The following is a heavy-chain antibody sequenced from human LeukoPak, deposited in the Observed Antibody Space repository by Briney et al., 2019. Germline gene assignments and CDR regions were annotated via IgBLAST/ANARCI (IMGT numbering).Heavy chain of an antibody. CDR3: AKAGGSGSYYVYDY. Sequence: GGSLRLSCAASGLTFSSYAMSWVRQAPGKGLEWVSAISGSGGSTYYADSVKGRFTISRDNSKNTLYLQMNSLRAEDTAVYYCAKAGGSGSYYVYDYWGQGTLVTVSS. V-gene: IGHV3-23*01. CDR2: ISGSGGST. CDR1: GLTFSSYA. J-gene: IGHJ4*02. D-gene: IGHD3-10*01.